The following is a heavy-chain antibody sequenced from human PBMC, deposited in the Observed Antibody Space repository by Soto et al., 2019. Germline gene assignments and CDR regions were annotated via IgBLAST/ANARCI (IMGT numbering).Heavy chain of an antibody. CDR3: AREGPYGLHYSFDY. Sequence: GSLRLSCAASGFTFSSYWMSWVRQAPGKGLEWVANIKQDGSEKHYVDSVKGRFTISRDNAKNSLYLQMNSLRAEDTAVYYCAREGPYGLHYSFDYWGQGTLVTVSS. CDR2: IKQDGSEK. CDR1: GFTFSSYW. V-gene: IGHV3-7*01. D-gene: IGHD3-10*01. J-gene: IGHJ4*02.